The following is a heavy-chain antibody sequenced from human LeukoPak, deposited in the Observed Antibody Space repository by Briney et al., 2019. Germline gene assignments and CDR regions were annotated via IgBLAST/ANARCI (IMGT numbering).Heavy chain of an antibody. J-gene: IGHJ3*02. D-gene: IGHD3-22*01. V-gene: IGHV1-2*02. CDR1: GYTFTGYY. Sequence: RASVKVSCKASGYTFTGYYMHWVRQAPGQGLEWMGWINPNSGGTNYAQKFQGRVTMTRDTSISTAYMELSRLRSDDTAVYYCASYYYDSSGYPHAFDIWGQGTMVTVSS. CDR3: ASYYYDSSGYPHAFDI. CDR2: INPNSGGT.